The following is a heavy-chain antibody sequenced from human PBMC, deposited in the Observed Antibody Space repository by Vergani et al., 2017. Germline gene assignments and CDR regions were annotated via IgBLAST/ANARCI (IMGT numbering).Heavy chain of an antibody. J-gene: IGHJ3*02. CDR3: ARVYGYYYDSSGKGAFDI. D-gene: IGHD3-22*01. V-gene: IGHV1-2*02. CDR1: GYTFTGYY. CDR2: INPNSGGT. Sequence: QVQLVQSGAEVKKPGASVKVSCKASGYTFTGYYMHWVRQAPGQGLEWMGWINPNSGGTNYAKKFQGRVTMTRDTAISTAYMELSRLRSDDTAVYYCARVYGYYYDSSGKGAFDIWGQGTMVTVSS.